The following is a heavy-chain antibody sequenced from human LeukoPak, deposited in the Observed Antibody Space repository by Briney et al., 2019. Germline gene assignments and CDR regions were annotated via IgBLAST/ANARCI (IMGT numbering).Heavy chain of an antibody. D-gene: IGHD3/OR15-3a*01. CDR2: INQDGSKE. Sequence: GGSLRLSCTASEVTFYNYWMSWVRQAPGKGLEWVANINQDGSKEYHVDSVKGRFTISRDNAKNSLYLHMSSLRAEDTAIYYCARGGGPGTVDNWGHGTLVTVSS. CDR3: ARGGGPGTVDN. V-gene: IGHV3-7*01. CDR1: EVTFYNYW. J-gene: IGHJ4*01.